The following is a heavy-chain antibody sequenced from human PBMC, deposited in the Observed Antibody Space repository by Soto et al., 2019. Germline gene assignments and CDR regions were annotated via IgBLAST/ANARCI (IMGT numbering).Heavy chain of an antibody. V-gene: IGHV3-30-3*01. Sequence: GGSLRLSCAGSGFTLSDHYIDWVRQAPGKGLEWVAVISYDGSNKYYADSVKGRFTISRDNSKNTLYLQMNSLRAEDTAVYYCARVRESGYSYGFTYYYYGMDVWGQGTTVTVSS. CDR3: ARVRESGYSYGFTYYYYGMDV. J-gene: IGHJ6*02. D-gene: IGHD5-18*01. CDR1: GFTLSDHY. CDR2: ISYDGSNK.